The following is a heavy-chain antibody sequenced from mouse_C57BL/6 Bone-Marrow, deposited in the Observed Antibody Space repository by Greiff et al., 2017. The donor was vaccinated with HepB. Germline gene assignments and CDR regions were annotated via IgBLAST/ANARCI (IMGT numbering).Heavy chain of an antibody. CDR2: VYPYNGGT. CDR1: GFTFTDYY. CDR3: ARESDYDLYAMDY. D-gene: IGHD2-4*01. Sequence: DVKLQESGPVLVKPGPSVKISCKASGFTFTDYYMHWVKQSHGKSLEWIGLVYPYNGGTSYNQTFKGKATLTVDTSSSTAYMELNSLTSEDSAVYYCARESDYDLYAMDYWGQGTSVTVSS. V-gene: IGHV1-36*01. J-gene: IGHJ4*01.